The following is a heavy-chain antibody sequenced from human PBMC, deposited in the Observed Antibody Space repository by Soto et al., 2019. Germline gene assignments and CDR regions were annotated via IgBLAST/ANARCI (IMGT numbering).Heavy chain of an antibody. CDR1: GFTFSSYG. D-gene: IGHD6-19*01. V-gene: IGHV3-30*18. CDR2: ISYDGSNK. Sequence: GGSLRLSCAASGFTFSSYGMHWVRQAPGKGLEWVAVISYDGSNKYYADSVKGRFTISRDNSKNTLYLQMNSLRAEDTAVYYCAKGYDSSGWYCDYWGQGTLVTVSS. J-gene: IGHJ4*02. CDR3: AKGYDSSGWYCDY.